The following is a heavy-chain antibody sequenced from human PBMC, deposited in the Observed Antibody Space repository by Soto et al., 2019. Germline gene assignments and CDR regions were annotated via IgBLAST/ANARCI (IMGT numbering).Heavy chain of an antibody. V-gene: IGHV3-30-3*01. J-gene: IGHJ6*02. D-gene: IGHD3-9*01. CDR1: GITFSGYA. CDR3: ARDGGVKRYFDWASYGMDV. Sequence: PVGSLRLSCAASGITFSGYAMHWVRQAPGKGLEWVALISYDGSNKYYAGSVKGRFTISRDTSKNTLYLQMNSLRAEDTAVYYCARDGGVKRYFDWASYGMDVWGQGTTVTVSS. CDR2: ISYDGSNK.